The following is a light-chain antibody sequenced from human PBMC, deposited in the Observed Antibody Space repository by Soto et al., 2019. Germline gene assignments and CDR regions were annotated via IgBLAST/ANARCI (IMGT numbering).Light chain of an antibody. CDR1: SSDVGRYNI. Sequence: QSALTQPPSVSGSPGQSVTISCTGTSSDVGRYNIVSWYQQHPGKAPKLIIYEVSKRPSGVPDRFSGSKSGNTASLIISGLQVEDEADYYCCSHADKSPHVFGTGTKLTVL. CDR3: CSHADKSPHV. J-gene: IGLJ1*01. V-gene: IGLV2-11*01. CDR2: EVS.